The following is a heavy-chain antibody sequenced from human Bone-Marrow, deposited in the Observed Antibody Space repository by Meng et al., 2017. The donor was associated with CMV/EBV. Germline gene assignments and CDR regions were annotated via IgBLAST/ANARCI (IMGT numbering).Heavy chain of an antibody. Sequence: SVKVSCKASGGTFSSYTISWVRQAPGQGLEWMGRIIPILGITNYAQKFQGRVTITADRSTSTAYMELSSLRSEDTAVYYCARDLGYCSSTSCYNGWMGYWGQGTTVTVSS. V-gene: IGHV1-69*04. CDR1: GGTFSSYT. J-gene: IGHJ6*02. CDR3: ARDLGYCSSTSCYNGWMGY. D-gene: IGHD2-2*02. CDR2: IIPILGIT.